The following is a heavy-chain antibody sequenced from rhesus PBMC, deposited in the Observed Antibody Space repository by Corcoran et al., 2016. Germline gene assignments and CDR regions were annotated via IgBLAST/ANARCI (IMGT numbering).Heavy chain of an antibody. CDR1: GYTFTRYY. V-gene: IGHV1S9*01. Sequence: QAQLVQSGAEVKKPGASVKLSCEASGYTFTRYYINWVRQAPGQGLEWMGWIDPNSGTTGCAQKFQGGVTMTRDTSTSTVYMEVGSLRSEDTAVYYCARGVKGYFDYWGQGVLVTVSS. CDR2: IDPNSGTT. J-gene: IGHJ4*01. CDR3: ARGVKGYFDY.